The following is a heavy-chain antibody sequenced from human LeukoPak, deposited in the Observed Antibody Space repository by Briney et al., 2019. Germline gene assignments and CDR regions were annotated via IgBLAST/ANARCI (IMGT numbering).Heavy chain of an antibody. V-gene: IGHV1-2*02. CDR3: ARARGSRVYYMDV. D-gene: IGHD1-26*01. CDR2: INPNSGGT. J-gene: IGHJ6*03. Sequence: ASVKVSCKASGYTFTGYYMHWVRQAPGQGLEWMGWINPNSGGTNYAQKFQGRVTMTRGTSISTAYMELSRLRSDDTAVYYCARARGSRVYYMDVWGKGTTVTVSS. CDR1: GYTFTGYY.